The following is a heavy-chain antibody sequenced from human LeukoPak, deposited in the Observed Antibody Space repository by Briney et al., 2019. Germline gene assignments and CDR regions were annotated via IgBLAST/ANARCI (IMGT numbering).Heavy chain of an antibody. Sequence: GESLKISCKGSGYSFTNDWIVWVRQMPGKGLEWMGIICPGDSNTRYSPSFQGQVTISADKSISTAYLQWSSLKASDTAMYYCARSDTSGWIYWGQGTLVTVSS. J-gene: IGHJ4*02. V-gene: IGHV5-51*01. CDR2: ICPGDSNT. CDR1: GYSFTNDW. D-gene: IGHD6-19*01. CDR3: ARSDTSGWIY.